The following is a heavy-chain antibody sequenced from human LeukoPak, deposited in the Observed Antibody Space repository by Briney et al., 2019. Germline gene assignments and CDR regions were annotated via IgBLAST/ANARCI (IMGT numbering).Heavy chain of an antibody. D-gene: IGHD2-15*01. J-gene: IGHJ6*02. CDR3: ANSFCSGGSCYAFYYYYGMDV. CDR1: GFTFSSYW. CDR2: IKQDGSDK. V-gene: IGHV3-7*03. Sequence: GGSLRLSCEVSGFTFSSYWMNWVRQAPGKGLEWVANIKQDGSDKYYVDSVKGRFTISRDNAKNSLYLQMNSLRAEDTAVYYCANSFCSGGSCYAFYYYYGMDVWGQGTTVTVSS.